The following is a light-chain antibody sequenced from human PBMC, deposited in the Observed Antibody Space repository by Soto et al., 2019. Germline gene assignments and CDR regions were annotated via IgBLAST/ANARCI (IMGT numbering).Light chain of an antibody. Sequence: EIVLTQSPGTLSLSPGERATLSCRASQSVSSTYLAWYQQKRGQPPRLLIYGASSRATGIPDRFSGSGSGTDFTLTITRLEPEDFAVYYCQQYGSSPPRYTFGQGNKLEIK. CDR3: QQYGSSPPRYT. CDR1: QSVSSTY. CDR2: GAS. J-gene: IGKJ2*01. V-gene: IGKV3-20*01.